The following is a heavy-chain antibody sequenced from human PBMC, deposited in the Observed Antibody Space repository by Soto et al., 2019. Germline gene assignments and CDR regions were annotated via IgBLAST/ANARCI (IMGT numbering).Heavy chain of an antibody. Sequence: ASVKVSCNASGYTFTSYGISWVRQAPGQGLEWMGWLSAYNGNTNYAQKLQGRVTMTTDTSTSTAYMELRSLRSDDTAVYYCARDGTDSNYVWFDPWGQGTLVTVSS. J-gene: IGHJ5*02. CDR3: ARDGTDSNYVWFDP. D-gene: IGHD4-4*01. V-gene: IGHV1-18*01. CDR2: LSAYNGNT. CDR1: GYTFTSYG.